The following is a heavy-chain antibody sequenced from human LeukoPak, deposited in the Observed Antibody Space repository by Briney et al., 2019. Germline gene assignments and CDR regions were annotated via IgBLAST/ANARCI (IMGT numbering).Heavy chain of an antibody. D-gene: IGHD5-18*01. CDR3: ARHTYGSDLYYFDY. CDR2: IYHSGST. Sequence: SETLSLTCNVSGYSISSNYYWGWIRQPPGKGLEWIGSIYHSGSTYYNSSLKSRVTISIDTSKNQMSLRVSSVAAADTAVYYCARHTYGSDLYYFDYWGQGTLVTVSS. CDR1: GYSISSNYY. J-gene: IGHJ4*02. V-gene: IGHV4-38-2*02.